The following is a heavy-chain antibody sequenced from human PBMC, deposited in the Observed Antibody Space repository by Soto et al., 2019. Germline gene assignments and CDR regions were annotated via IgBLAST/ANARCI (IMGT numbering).Heavy chain of an antibody. CDR2: IIPIFGTA. CDR3: ARSRALSSGYYYYYFDY. D-gene: IGHD3-22*01. CDR1: GGTFSSYA. J-gene: IGHJ4*02. V-gene: IGHV1-69*13. Sequence: SVKVSCKASGGTFSSYAISWVRQAPGQGLEWMGGIIPIFGTANYAQKFQGRVTITADESTSTAYMELSSLRSEDTAVYYCARSRALSSGYYYYYFDYWGQGTLVTVS.